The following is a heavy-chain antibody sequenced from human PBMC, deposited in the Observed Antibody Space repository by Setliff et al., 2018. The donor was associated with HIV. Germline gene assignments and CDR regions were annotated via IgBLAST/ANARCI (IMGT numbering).Heavy chain of an antibody. Sequence: SETLSLTCTVSGDSISSGGYYWSWIRQPAGQGLEWIGRIYTSGNTNYNPSTNYNPSLKSLITISLETSRNQFSLRVTSVTATDTAVYYCTGQSPVAGSGAFDIWGQGTMVTVSS. D-gene: IGHD6-19*01. V-gene: IGHV4-61*02. CDR2: IYTSGNTNYNPST. CDR3: TGQSPVAGSGAFDI. CDR1: GDSISSGGYY. J-gene: IGHJ3*02.